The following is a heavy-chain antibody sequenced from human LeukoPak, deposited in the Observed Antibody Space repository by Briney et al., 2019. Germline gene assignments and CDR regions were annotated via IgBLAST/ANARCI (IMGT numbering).Heavy chain of an antibody. V-gene: IGHV1-18*01. CDR3: ARDPTTRDGYNSHFDY. J-gene: IGHJ4*02. CDR1: GYTFSSYG. CDR2: ISGYNGNT. Sequence: GASVKVSCKASGYTFSSYGISWVRQAPGQGLEWMGWISGYNGNTHYAQKLQGRVTMTTDTSTSTAYMELRSLRSDDTAIYYCARDPTTRDGYNSHFDYWGQGTLVTVSS. D-gene: IGHD5-24*01.